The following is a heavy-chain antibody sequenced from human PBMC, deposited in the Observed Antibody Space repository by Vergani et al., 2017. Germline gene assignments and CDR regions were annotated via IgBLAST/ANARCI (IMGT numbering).Heavy chain of an antibody. CDR1: GGTFSSYA. CDR2: IIPIFGTA. CDR3: ARDFQRRSVGDNWFDP. J-gene: IGHJ5*02. D-gene: IGHD1-26*01. Sequence: QVQLVHSGAEVKKPGSSVKVSCKASGGTFSSYAISWVRQAPGQGLEWMGGIIPIFGTANYAQKFQGRVTITADESTSTAYMELSSLRSEDTAVYYCARDFQRRSVGDNWFDPWGQGTLVTVSS. V-gene: IGHV1-69*01.